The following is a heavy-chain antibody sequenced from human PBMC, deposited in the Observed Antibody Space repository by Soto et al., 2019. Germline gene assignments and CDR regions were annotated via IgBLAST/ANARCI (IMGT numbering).Heavy chain of an antibody. D-gene: IGHD5-12*01. CDR3: SIVATMSDYYYYGMDV. V-gene: IGHV1-3*01. Sequence: ASVKVSCKASGYTFTSYAMHWVRQAPGQRLEWMGWINAGNGNTKYSQKFQGRVTITRDTSASTAYMELSSLRSEDTAVYYCSIVATMSDYYYYGMDVWGQGTTVTVSS. CDR1: GYTFTSYA. CDR2: INAGNGNT. J-gene: IGHJ6*02.